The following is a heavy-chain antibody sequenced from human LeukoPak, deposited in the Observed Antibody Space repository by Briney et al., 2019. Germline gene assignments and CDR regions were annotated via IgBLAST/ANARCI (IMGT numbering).Heavy chain of an antibody. J-gene: IGHJ4*02. CDR3: AKRGVVIRVILVGFHKEAYYFDS. D-gene: IGHD3-22*01. V-gene: IGHV3-23*01. CDR2: ISDSGGRT. Sequence: PGGSLRLSCAVSGITLSNYGMSWVRQAPGKGLEWVAGISDSGGRTNYADSVKGRFTNSRDNPKNTPYLQMNSLRAEDTAVYFCAKRGVVIRVILVGFHKEAYYFDSWGQGALVTVSS. CDR1: GITLSNYG.